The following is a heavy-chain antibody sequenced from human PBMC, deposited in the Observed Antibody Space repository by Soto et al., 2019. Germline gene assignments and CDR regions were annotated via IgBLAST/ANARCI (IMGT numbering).Heavy chain of an antibody. CDR3: ARHLKSYYDSSGYLANWFDP. D-gene: IGHD3-22*01. CDR2: ISYDGSNK. Sequence: QVQLVESGGGVVQPGRSLRLSCAASGFTFSSYRMHWVRQAPGKGLEWVAVISYDGSNKYYADSVKGRFTISKDNSKNTPYLQMNSLRAEDTAVYYCARHLKSYYDSSGYLANWFDPWGQGTLVTVSS. V-gene: IGHV3-30-3*01. J-gene: IGHJ5*02. CDR1: GFTFSSYR.